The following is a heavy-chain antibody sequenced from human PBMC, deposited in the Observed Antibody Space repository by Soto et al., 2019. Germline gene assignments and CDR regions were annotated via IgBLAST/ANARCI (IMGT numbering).Heavy chain of an antibody. J-gene: IGHJ4*02. Sequence: QVQLQESGPGLVKSSETLSLTCTVSGGSMSSFYWSWIPQPAGKGLEWIARIYGSGGTNYNPSLKSRVTLSLDTPPKKFSLTLAPVTAADTAVYYCAREEASSYASRHFHDWGQGTLVTVSS. CDR3: AREEASSYASRHFHD. CDR1: GGSMSSFY. CDR2: IYGSGGT. V-gene: IGHV4-4*07. D-gene: IGHD3-16*01.